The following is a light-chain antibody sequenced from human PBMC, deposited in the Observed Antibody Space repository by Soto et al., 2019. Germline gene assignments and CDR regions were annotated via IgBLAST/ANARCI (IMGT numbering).Light chain of an antibody. CDR1: SGHSTYI. V-gene: IGLV4-60*02. CDR3: ETWDSNTHRV. Sequence: QSVLTQSYSASASLGSSVKLTCTLSSGHSTYIIAWHQQQPGKAPRYLMKVERSGRYNKGSGLPDRFSGSSSGADRYLTISNLQFEDEADYYCETWDSNTHRVFGGGTKVTVL. CDR2: VERSGRY. J-gene: IGLJ3*02.